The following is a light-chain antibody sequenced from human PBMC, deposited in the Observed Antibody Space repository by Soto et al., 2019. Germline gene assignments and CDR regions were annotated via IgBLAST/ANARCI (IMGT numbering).Light chain of an antibody. J-gene: IGLJ1*01. Sequence: QSALTQPASVSGSPGQSITISCTGTSSDIGTYNYVSWYQQHPGQAPKLRIYDVSNRPSGVSDRFSGSKSGNTASLTISGLQAEDEADYYCYSCSRSSRTRYVFGTGTKLTVL. V-gene: IGLV2-14*03. CDR2: DVS. CDR3: YSCSRSSRTRYV. CDR1: SSDIGTYNY.